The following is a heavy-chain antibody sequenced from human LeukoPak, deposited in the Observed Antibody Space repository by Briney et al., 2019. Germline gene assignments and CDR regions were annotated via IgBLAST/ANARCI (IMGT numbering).Heavy chain of an antibody. V-gene: IGHV1-8*01. CDR1: GYTFTSYD. Sequence: GASVKVSCKASGYTFTSYDINWVRQATGQGLEWMGWMNPNSGNTGYAQKFQGRVTMTRNTSINTAYMELSSLRSEDTAVYYCARSFTTVMVRGAHYGMDVWGQGTTVTVSS. J-gene: IGHJ6*02. CDR2: MNPNSGNT. D-gene: IGHD3-10*01. CDR3: ARSFTTVMVRGAHYGMDV.